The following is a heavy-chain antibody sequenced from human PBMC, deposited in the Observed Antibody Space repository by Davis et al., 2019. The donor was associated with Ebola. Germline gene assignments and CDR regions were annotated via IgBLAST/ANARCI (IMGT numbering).Heavy chain of an antibody. CDR3: TRHVSGDFWYFDL. CDR2: IYRDGRT. V-gene: IGHV3-53*01. J-gene: IGHJ2*01. D-gene: IGHD2-21*02. CDR1: GFIVSDKY. Sequence: GESLKISCAASGFIVSDKYMSWVRQAPGKGLEWVSVIYRDGRTYHADSVKGRFTISRDNSRNTVYLQMNSLRAEDTAVYYCTRHVSGDFWYFDLWGRGTLATVSS.